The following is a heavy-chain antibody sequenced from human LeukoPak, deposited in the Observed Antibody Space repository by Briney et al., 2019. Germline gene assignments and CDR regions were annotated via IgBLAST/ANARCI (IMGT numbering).Heavy chain of an antibody. V-gene: IGHV4-39*01. CDR1: GGSFSSSDYY. CDR3: ARHEWGITNAFDI. D-gene: IGHD1-14*01. J-gene: IGHJ3*02. Sequence: NPSETLSLTCTVSGGSFSSSDYYWGWIRQPPGRGLEWIGSIYYSGTTYYNPSLKSRVTISVDTSKKQFSLKLRSVTAADTAVYYCARHEWGITNAFDIWDQGTMVTVSS. CDR2: IYYSGTT.